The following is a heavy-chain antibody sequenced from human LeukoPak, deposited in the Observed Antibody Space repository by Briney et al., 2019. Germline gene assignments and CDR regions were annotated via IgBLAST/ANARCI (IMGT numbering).Heavy chain of an antibody. Sequence: GGSRGLSCAAPAFGLGAFNVNWVRQPPGKGREWVSSISYTGTYIYYADSVKGRFTISRDNAQNSLYLQMNSLRAEDTAIYYCVRDRGTYRPIDYWAQGTLVTVSS. J-gene: IGHJ4*02. V-gene: IGHV3-21*04. CDR2: ISYTGTYI. CDR3: VRDRGTYRPIDY. D-gene: IGHD1-26*01. CDR1: AFGLGAFN.